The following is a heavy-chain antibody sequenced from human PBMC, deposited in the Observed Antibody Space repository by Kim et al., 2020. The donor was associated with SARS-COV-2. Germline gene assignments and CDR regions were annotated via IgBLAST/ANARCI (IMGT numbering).Heavy chain of an antibody. CDR3: ARDGSSSWYWNAFDI. V-gene: IGHV3-30*07. Sequence: ADSVKGRFTISRDKSKNTLYLQMNSLRAEDTAVYYCARDGSSSWYWNAFDIWGQGTMVTVSS. J-gene: IGHJ3*02. D-gene: IGHD6-13*01.